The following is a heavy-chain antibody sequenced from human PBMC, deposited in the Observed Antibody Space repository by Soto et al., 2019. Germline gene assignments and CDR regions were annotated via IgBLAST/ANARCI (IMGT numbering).Heavy chain of an antibody. CDR2: FIPIFGAA. V-gene: IGHV1-69*12. CDR1: GGTFSSYA. Sequence: QVQLVQSGAEGKKPGSSVKVSCKASGGTFSSYAISWVRQAPGQGLEWMGGFIPIFGAANYAQKFQGRVTITADESTSTAYMELSSLRSEYTAVYYCARHVPAAGYYYGMDVWGQGTTVTVSS. D-gene: IGHD2-2*01. CDR3: ARHVPAAGYYYGMDV. J-gene: IGHJ6*02.